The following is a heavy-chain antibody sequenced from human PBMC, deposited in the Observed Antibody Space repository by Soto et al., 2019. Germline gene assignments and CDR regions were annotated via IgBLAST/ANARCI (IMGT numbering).Heavy chain of an antibody. V-gene: IGHV1-69*01. CDR3: ARYRAYYGWGNYYNRIDF. J-gene: IGHJ4*02. CDR2: IIPIFVTP. CDR1: GGIFNTYA. Sequence: QVQLVQSGPEVKEPGSSGKLTCKVSGGIFNTYAISWVRQAPGQRLEWMGGIIPIFVTPNYAQRFQGRVTITSDESTSTANMELCRLRSDDTAVYSCARYRAYYGWGNYYNRIDFWGQGTLVSVSS. D-gene: IGHD3-10*01.